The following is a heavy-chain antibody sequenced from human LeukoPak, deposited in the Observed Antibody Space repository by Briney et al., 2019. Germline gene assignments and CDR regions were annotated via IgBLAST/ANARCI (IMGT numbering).Heavy chain of an antibody. V-gene: IGHV3-13*01. CDR1: GFTFRSYD. CDR3: ARGYYGSGSAPDY. J-gene: IGHJ4*02. D-gene: IGHD3-10*01. Sequence: GGSLRLSCADSGFTFRSYDMHWVRQATATDLKWVSAIGTAGDTYYPCSVKGRFTISRENAKNSLYLQMNSLRAGDTAVYYCARGYYGSGSAPDYWGQGTLVTVSS. CDR2: IGTAGDT.